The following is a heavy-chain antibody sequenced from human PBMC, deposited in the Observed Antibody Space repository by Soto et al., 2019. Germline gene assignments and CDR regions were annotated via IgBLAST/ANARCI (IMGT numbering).Heavy chain of an antibody. V-gene: IGHV3-48*02. D-gene: IGHD2-2*03. CDR2: ISSSSSTI. CDR3: ARDGYCISTTCYFLPDV. CDR1: GFSISRFG. J-gene: IGHJ6*02. Sequence: EVQLVESGGGLVQPWGSLRLSCAASGFSISRFGMNWVRQAPGKGLEWVSYISSSSSTIYYADSVKGRFTISRDNAKNSLYLQMNSLRDEDTAVYYCARDGYCISTTCYFLPDVWGQGTSFTVSS.